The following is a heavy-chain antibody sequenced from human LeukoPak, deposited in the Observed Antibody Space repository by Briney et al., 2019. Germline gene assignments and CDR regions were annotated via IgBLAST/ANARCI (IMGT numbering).Heavy chain of an antibody. CDR2: ISGGGGST. CDR1: GFTFSSYA. D-gene: IGHD2-2*03. J-gene: IGHJ5*02. V-gene: IGHV3-23*01. CDR3: AKVDIVVVPATLRGFDP. Sequence: GGSLRLSCAASGFTFSSYAMSWVRQAPGKGLEWVSAISGGGGSTYYADSVKGRFTISRDNSKNTLYLQMNSLRAEDTAVYYCAKVDIVVVPATLRGFDPWGQGTLVTVSS.